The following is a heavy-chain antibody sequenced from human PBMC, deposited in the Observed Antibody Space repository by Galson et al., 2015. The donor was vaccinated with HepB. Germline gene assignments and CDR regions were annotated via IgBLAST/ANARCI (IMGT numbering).Heavy chain of an antibody. CDR2: IIPIFGTA. CDR3: ARGLRSYGMDV. V-gene: IGHV1-69*13. CDR1: GYTFTSYG. J-gene: IGHJ6*02. Sequence: SVKVSCKASGYTFTSYGISWVRQAPGQGLEWMGGIIPIFGTANYAQKFQGRVTITADESTSTAYMELSSLRSEDTAVYYCARGLRSYGMDVWGQGTTVTVSS. D-gene: IGHD3-3*01.